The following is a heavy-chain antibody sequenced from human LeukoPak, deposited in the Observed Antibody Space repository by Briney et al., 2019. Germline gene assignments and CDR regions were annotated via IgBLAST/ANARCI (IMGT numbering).Heavy chain of an antibody. CDR2: IYSGGST. J-gene: IGHJ4*02. V-gene: IGHV3-66*01. D-gene: IGHD3-10*01. Sequence: GGSLRLSCAASGFTVSSNYMSWVRQAPGKGLEWVSVIYSGGSTYYADSVKGRFTISRDNSKNTLYLQMNSLRAEDTAVYYCAREPYGSGSYPPFDYWGQGTLVTVSP. CDR3: AREPYGSGSYPPFDY. CDR1: GFTVSSNY.